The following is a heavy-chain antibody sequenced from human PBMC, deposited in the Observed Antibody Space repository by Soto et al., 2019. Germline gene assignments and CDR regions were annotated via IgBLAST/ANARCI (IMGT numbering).Heavy chain of an antibody. CDR1: GITFSGSW. CDR3: GRGIFGSGTANDY. J-gene: IGHJ4*02. D-gene: IGHD3-3*01. CDR2: INGGGSGT. Sequence: EVQLLESGGGLVQPGGSLRLSCAASGITFSGSWMHWVRQAPGKGLVWVSRINGGGSGTSYADFVKGRFTISRDDAKNTLFLQMNGLRAEDTAVYYCGRGIFGSGTANDYWGQGTLVTVSS. V-gene: IGHV3-74*01.